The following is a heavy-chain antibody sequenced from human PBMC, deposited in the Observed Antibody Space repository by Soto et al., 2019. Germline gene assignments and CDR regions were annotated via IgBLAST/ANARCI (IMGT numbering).Heavy chain of an antibody. CDR2: INAGNGNT. J-gene: IGHJ4*02. CDR3: AISSGVVGATTEPRPFDY. Sequence: ASVKVSCKASGYTFTSYAMHWVRQAPGQRLEWMGWINAGNGNTKYSQKFQGRVTITRDTSASTAYMELSSLRSEDTAVYYCAISSGVVGATTEPRPFDYWGQGTLVTVSS. D-gene: IGHD1-26*01. CDR1: GYTFTSYA. V-gene: IGHV1-3*01.